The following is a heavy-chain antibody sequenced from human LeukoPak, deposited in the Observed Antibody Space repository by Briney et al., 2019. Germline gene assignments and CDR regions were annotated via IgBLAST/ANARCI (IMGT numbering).Heavy chain of an antibody. V-gene: IGHV4-39*07. CDR1: GGSISSSSHY. CDR2: IYYSGST. Sequence: PSETLSLTCTVSGGSISSSSHYWGWIRQPPGKGLEWIGGIYYSGSTYYNPSLKSRVTISVDTSKNQFSPKLSSVTAADTAVYYCARDGVVVAVHFDYWGQGTLVTVSS. J-gene: IGHJ4*02. CDR3: ARDGVVVAVHFDY. D-gene: IGHD2-15*01.